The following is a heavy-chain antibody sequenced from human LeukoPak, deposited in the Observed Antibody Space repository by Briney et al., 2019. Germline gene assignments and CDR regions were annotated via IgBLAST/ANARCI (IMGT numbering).Heavy chain of an antibody. J-gene: IGHJ5*02. CDR1: GGTIGSFY. CDR3: ARHAFVLAAGYWFDR. V-gene: IGHV4-59*08. CDR2: VYGNGIT. D-gene: IGHD2-8*02. Sequence: SETLSLTCTVSGGTIGSFYWSWVRQAPGKGPEWIANVYGNGITNHNPSLRGRVSMAVATSSEQFSLRLRSVTAADTAIYYCARHAFVLAAGYWFDRWGQGILVTVSS.